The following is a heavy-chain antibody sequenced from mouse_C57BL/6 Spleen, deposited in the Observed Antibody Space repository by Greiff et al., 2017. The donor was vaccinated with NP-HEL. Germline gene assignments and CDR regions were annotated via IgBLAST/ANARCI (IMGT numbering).Heavy chain of an antibody. CDR2: ISDGGGYT. CDR1: GFTFSSYA. Sequence: EVKLMESGGGLVKPGGSLKLSCAASGFTFSSYAMSWVRQTPEKRLEWVATISDGGGYTYYPDNVKGRFTISRDNAKNNLYLQMSHLKSEDTAMYYCARDTLTNHWGQGTLVTVSA. CDR3: ARDTLTNH. D-gene: IGHD1-3*01. J-gene: IGHJ3*01. V-gene: IGHV5-4*01.